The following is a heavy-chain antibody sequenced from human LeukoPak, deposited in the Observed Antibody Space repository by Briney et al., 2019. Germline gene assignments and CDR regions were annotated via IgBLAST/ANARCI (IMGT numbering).Heavy chain of an antibody. J-gene: IGHJ4*02. CDR3: ARGPIYCSGGSCYPDY. D-gene: IGHD2-15*01. Sequence: SVKVSCKASGYTFTSYGISWVRQAPGQGLEWMGRIIPIFGIANYAQKFQGRVTITADKSTSTAYMELSSLRSEDTAVYYCARGPIYCSGGSCYPDYWGQGTLVTVSS. V-gene: IGHV1-69*04. CDR1: GYTFTSYG. CDR2: IIPIFGIA.